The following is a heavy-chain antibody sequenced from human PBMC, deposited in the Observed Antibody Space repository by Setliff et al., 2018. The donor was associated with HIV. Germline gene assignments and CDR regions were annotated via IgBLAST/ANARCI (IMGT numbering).Heavy chain of an antibody. Sequence: SETLSLTCSVSGGSISSYYWSWIRQPPGKGLEWIGYVYYTGSTNYNPSLKSRVTISIDTSRNQFSLKLTSVTAADTAMYYCARRHTAFDPWGQGTLVNVSS. V-gene: IGHV4-59*08. CDR2: VYYTGST. CDR3: ARRHTAFDP. D-gene: IGHD5-18*01. CDR1: GGSISSYY. J-gene: IGHJ5*02.